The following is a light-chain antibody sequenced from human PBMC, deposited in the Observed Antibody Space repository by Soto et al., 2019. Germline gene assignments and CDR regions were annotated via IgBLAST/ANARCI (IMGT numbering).Light chain of an antibody. Sequence: EIVLTQSPGTLSLSPGERVTLSCRASQSVSSTYLAWYQQKLGQAPRLLIYGASRRATGIPDRFSSSGSGTDFTLTIGRLEPKDFAVYYCQHYGTSLTFGGGTTLEI. CDR2: GAS. V-gene: IGKV3-20*01. CDR1: QSVSSTY. CDR3: QHYGTSLT. J-gene: IGKJ4*01.